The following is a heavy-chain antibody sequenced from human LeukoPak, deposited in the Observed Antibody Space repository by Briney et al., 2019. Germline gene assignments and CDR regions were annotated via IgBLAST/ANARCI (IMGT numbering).Heavy chain of an antibody. V-gene: IGHV3-30-3*01. J-gene: IGHJ4*02. Sequence: GGSLRLFCAASVFTFSDYAMHWVREAPGKGLEWVAVISKDGSDKYYPGAVRGRFTISRDNYKHTIYLQMDSLRAEDTAIYYCARDYWWNYDYWGQGTLVTVSS. D-gene: IGHD1-7*01. CDR1: VFTFSDYA. CDR2: ISKDGSDK. CDR3: ARDYWWNYDY.